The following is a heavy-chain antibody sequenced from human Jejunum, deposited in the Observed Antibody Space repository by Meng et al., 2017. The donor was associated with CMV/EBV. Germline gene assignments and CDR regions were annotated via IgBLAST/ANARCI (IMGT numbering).Heavy chain of an antibody. CDR2: IESDGSDT. CDR3: VRSAYPYYFDY. Sequence: SCAASGFSFSRYWMHWVRQAPGKGLEWVSLIESDGSDTSYADSVKGRFTISRDNAKNTLYLQMSSLRAEDTALYYCVRSAYPYYFDYWGQGTLVTVSS. CDR1: GFSFSRYW. V-gene: IGHV3-74*01. J-gene: IGHJ4*02.